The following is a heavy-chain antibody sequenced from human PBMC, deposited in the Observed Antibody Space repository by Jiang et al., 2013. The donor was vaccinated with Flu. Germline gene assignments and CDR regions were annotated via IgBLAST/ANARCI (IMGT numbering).Heavy chain of an antibody. J-gene: IGHJ4*02. Sequence: GSGLVKPSQTLSLTCTVSGGSISSGDYYWSWIRQPPGKGLEWIGYIYYSGSTYYNPSLKSRVTISVDTSKNQFSLKLSSVTAADTAVYYCARTSRDGYNEYPFDYWGQGTLVTVSS. CDR2: IYYSGST. CDR3: ARTSRDGYNEYPFDY. CDR1: GGSISSGDYY. V-gene: IGHV4-30-4*01. D-gene: IGHD5-24*01.